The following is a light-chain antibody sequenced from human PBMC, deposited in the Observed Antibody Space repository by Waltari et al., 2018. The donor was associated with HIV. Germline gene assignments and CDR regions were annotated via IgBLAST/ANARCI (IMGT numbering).Light chain of an antibody. CDR1: SPTIGSNT. CDR3: AAWDDSLNGLWV. V-gene: IGLV1-44*01. J-gene: IGLJ3*02. Sequence: QSVLTQPPSTSGTPGQTVTILCSGSSPTIGSNTVICYHHLPGTAPKLLIYGNNQRPSGVPDRFSGSKSGTSASLAISGLQSEDEADYYCAAWDDSLNGLWVFGGGTKLTVL. CDR2: GNN.